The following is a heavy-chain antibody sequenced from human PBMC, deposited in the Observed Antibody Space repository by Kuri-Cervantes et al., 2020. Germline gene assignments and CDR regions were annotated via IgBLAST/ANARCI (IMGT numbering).Heavy chain of an antibody. V-gene: IGHV3-21*01. J-gene: IGHJ4*02. Sequence: GGSLRLSCAASGFTFSSYSMNWVRQAPGKGLEWVSSISSSSSYIYYADSVKGRFTISRDNAKNSLYLQMNSLRAEDTAVYYCVSLGGAAAGPIDYWGQGTLVTVSS. CDR3: VSLGGAAAGPIDY. D-gene: IGHD6-13*01. CDR2: ISSSSSYI. CDR1: GFTFSSYS.